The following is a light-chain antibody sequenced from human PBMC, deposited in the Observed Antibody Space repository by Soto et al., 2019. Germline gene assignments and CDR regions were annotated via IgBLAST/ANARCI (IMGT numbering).Light chain of an antibody. CDR1: QSISSW. CDR2: KAS. J-gene: IGKJ1*01. CDR3: QKYNSSSWT. V-gene: IGKV1-5*03. Sequence: DIQMTQSPSTLSASVGDRVTITCRASQSISSWLAWYQQKPGKAPKLLIYKASSLESGVPSRFSGSGSGTEFTLTLSSLQPDDFATYYCQKYNSSSWTFGQGTKVDIQ.